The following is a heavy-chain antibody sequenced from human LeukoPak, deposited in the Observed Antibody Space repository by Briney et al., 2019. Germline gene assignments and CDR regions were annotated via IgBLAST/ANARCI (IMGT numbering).Heavy chain of an antibody. CDR2: IYASGIT. Sequence: SETLSLTCTVSGGSISSYYWSWIRQPAGKGLEWIGRIYASGITNYNPSLKSRLSMSLDTSKKQFSLTLTSVTAADTAVYYCARDGLAAFVPWGQGTLVTVSS. V-gene: IGHV4-4*07. D-gene: IGHD3-3*02. CDR1: GGSISSYY. J-gene: IGHJ5*02. CDR3: ARDGLAAFVP.